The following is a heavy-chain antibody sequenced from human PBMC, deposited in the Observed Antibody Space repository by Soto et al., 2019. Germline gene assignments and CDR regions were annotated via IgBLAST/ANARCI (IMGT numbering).Heavy chain of an antibody. V-gene: IGHV1-2*04. D-gene: IGHD2-2*02. Sequence: GASVKVSCKASGYTFTGYYMHWVRQAPGQGLEWMGWINPNSGGTNYAQKFQGWVTMTRDTSISTAYMELSRLRSDDTAVYYCARDPIPGYCISTSCYSPMGYYGMEVWGQGTTVTVSS. CDR3: ARDPIPGYCISTSCYSPMGYYGMEV. CDR1: GYTFTGYY. J-gene: IGHJ6*02. CDR2: INPNSGGT.